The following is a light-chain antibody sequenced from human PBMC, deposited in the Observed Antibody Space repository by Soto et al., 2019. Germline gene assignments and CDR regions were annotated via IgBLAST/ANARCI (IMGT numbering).Light chain of an antibody. V-gene: IGKV3-15*01. CDR2: DAF. Sequence: EIVLTQSPATLSVSPGERATLSCRASQSINNKLVWYQQKPGQAPRLLMFDAFTRAPGIPARFSGSGSGTEFTLTISSLQSEDFAVYYCQQYDSWSPITFGQGTRLEI. CDR1: QSINNK. J-gene: IGKJ5*01. CDR3: QQYDSWSPIT.